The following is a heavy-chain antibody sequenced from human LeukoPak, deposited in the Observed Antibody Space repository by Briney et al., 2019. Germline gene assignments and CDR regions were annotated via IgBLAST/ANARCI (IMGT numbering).Heavy chain of an antibody. CDR2: ISGSGGST. J-gene: IGHJ6*03. Sequence: GGSLRLSCAASGFTFSSYGMSWVRQAPGKGLEWVSAISGSGGSTYYADSVKGRFTISRDNAKNSLYLQMNSLRAEDTAVYYCAMVSYSYGYHYYYMDVWGKGTTVTVSS. CDR1: GFTFSSYG. V-gene: IGHV3-23*01. D-gene: IGHD5-18*01. CDR3: AMVSYSYGYHYYYMDV.